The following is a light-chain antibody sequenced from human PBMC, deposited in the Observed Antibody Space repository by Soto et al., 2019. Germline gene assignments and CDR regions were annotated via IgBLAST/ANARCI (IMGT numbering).Light chain of an antibody. V-gene: IGKV1-12*02. Sequence: DIQMTQSPSSVSASIGDRVTITCRASQIIGSWLAWYQQKPGKAPTLLIYAASSLQSGVPSRFSGSGSGTDFTLTITNLQAEDSATYYCQQANSFPFTFGPGTKVDIK. CDR3: QQANSFPFT. CDR1: QIIGSW. CDR2: AAS. J-gene: IGKJ3*01.